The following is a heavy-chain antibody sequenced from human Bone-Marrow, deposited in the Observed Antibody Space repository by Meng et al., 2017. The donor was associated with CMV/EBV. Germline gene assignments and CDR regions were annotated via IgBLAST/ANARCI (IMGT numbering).Heavy chain of an antibody. CDR1: GFTFSSYG. Sequence: GGSLRLSCAASGFTFSSYGMHWVRQAPGKGLEWVAFIRYDGSNEYYEDSVKGRITISRDNSKNTLYLQMNSLRAEDTAVYYCAKDQLPIYYYYGMDVWGQGTMVTGSS. CDR3: AKDQLPIYYYYGMDV. J-gene: IGHJ6*01. CDR2: IRYDGSNE. V-gene: IGHV3-30*02. D-gene: IGHD1-7*01.